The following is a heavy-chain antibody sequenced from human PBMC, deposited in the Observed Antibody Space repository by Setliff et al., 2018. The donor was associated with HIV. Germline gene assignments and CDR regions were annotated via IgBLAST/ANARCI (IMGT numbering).Heavy chain of an antibody. CDR2: ISHSGNT. Sequence: SETLSLTCTVSGDSINTHYWSWIRQPPGKGLEWIGCISHSGNTNFNPSLNSRVTISLDTSKNQFSLKLTSVTAADTAVYYCVRDHRPSNNNWHHWFDPWGQGTLVTVSS. J-gene: IGHJ5*02. CDR1: GDSINTHY. D-gene: IGHD1-1*01. CDR3: VRDHRPSNNNWHHWFDP. V-gene: IGHV4-59*11.